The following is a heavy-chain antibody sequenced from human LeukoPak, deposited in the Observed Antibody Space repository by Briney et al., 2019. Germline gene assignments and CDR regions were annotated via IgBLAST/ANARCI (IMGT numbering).Heavy chain of an antibody. V-gene: IGHV3-21*01. CDR1: GFTFSSYS. D-gene: IGHD3-10*01. CDR2: ISSSSSYI. Sequence: PGGSLRLSCAASGFTFSSYSMNWVRQAPGKGLEWVSSISSSSSYIYYADSVKGRFTISRDNAKNSLYLQMNSLRAEDTAVYYCARGITMVRGVSQSDYWGQGTLVTVSS. J-gene: IGHJ4*02. CDR3: ARGITMVRGVSQSDY.